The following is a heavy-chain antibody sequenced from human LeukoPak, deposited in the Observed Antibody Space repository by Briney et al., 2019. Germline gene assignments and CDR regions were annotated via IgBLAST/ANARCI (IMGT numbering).Heavy chain of an antibody. CDR1: GFTFSTCA. Sequence: GGSLRLSCAASGFTFSTCAMHWVRQAKGKALEYVAAISGNGDDTYYANSVKGRFTISRDNSKNTLYLHMGSLRPEDMAVYYCVREVYDGNWFDPWGQGTLVTVSS. J-gene: IGHJ5*02. D-gene: IGHD3-3*01. CDR2: ISGNGDDT. CDR3: VREVYDGNWFDP. V-gene: IGHV3-64*01.